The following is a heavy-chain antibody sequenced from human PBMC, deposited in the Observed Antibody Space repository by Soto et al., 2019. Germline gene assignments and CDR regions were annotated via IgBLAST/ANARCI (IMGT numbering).Heavy chain of an antibody. V-gene: IGHV3-30*18. CDR2: ISYDGSNK. Sequence: PGGSLRLSCAASGFTFSSYGMHWVRQAPGKGLEWVAVISYDGSNKYYADSVKGRFTISRDNSKNTLYLQMNSLRAEDTAVYYCAKDRADYYDSSGYSIFDYWGQGTLVTVSS. CDR3: AKDRADYYDSSGYSIFDY. D-gene: IGHD3-22*01. J-gene: IGHJ4*02. CDR1: GFTFSSYG.